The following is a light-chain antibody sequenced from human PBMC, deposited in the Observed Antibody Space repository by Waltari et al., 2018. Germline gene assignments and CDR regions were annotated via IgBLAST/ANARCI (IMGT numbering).Light chain of an antibody. CDR1: QSVGIN. CDR3: HQYNNWPRT. Sequence: EIVMTQSPATLSVSPGERATLSCRASQSVGINLAWYQHKPGQVSRLFTYGASTRATGFPARFSGSGSGTEFTLTISSLQSEDFAVYYCHQYNNWPRTFGQGTKVEIK. CDR2: GAS. J-gene: IGKJ1*01. V-gene: IGKV3-15*01.